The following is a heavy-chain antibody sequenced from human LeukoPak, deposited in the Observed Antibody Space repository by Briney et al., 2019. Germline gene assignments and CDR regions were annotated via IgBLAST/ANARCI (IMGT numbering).Heavy chain of an antibody. Sequence: GGSLRLSCVASGFTLSGCAMSWVRQAPGKGLEWVSDISGGGATTYYIDSVRGRFTISRDNSKSTLYLQMNSLRVEDTAVYYCAKGYYYDSSGPYWYFDLWGRGTLVTVSS. CDR3: AKGYYYDSSGPYWYFDL. D-gene: IGHD3-22*01. V-gene: IGHV3-23*01. CDR1: GFTLSGCA. J-gene: IGHJ2*01. CDR2: ISGGGATT.